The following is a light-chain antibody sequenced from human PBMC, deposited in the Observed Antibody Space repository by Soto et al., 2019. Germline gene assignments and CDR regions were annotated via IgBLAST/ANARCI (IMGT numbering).Light chain of an antibody. CDR2: NVS. CDR3: TSSTSGSLYV. Sequence: QSLVAQAASVSLSPGQSITISCTGTSSDVGGYNYVSWYQQFPGKVPKLLIYNVSSRPSGVSNRFSGSKSGNTASLTISGLQAEDEADYFCTSSTSGSLYVFGTGTKVTVL. CDR1: SSDVGGYNY. J-gene: IGLJ1*01. V-gene: IGLV2-14*01.